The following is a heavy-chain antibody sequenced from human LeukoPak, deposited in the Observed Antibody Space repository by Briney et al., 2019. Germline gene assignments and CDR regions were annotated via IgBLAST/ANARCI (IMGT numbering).Heavy chain of an antibody. V-gene: IGHV3-53*01. J-gene: IGHJ4*02. CDR1: GFTVSSNF. D-gene: IGHD2/OR15-2a*01. CDR2: IYSDSNT. CDR3: AGDCCNSAWYSD. Sequence: PGGSLRLSCAASGFTVSSNFMTWVRQAPGKGLEWVSLIYSDSNTYYADSVKGRFTISRDNSKNTLYLQMNSLRAEDTAVYYCAGDCCNSAWYSDWGQGTLVTVSS.